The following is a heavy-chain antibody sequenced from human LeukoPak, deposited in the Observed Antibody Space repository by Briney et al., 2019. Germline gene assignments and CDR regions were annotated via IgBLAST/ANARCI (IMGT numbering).Heavy chain of an antibody. J-gene: IGHJ4*02. V-gene: IGHV1-2*02. D-gene: IGHD2-15*01. CDR3: ARLGADCSDGTCYSDLKFDY. CDR2: INPNTDAT. Sequence: ASVKVSCKASGYTFTDYSMHWVRQAPGQGLEWMGWINPNTDATKDAQNFQGRVTMTRDTSISTAYMELTRLRSDDTAVYYCARLGADCSDGTCYSDLKFDYWGQGTLVTVSS. CDR1: GYTFTDYS.